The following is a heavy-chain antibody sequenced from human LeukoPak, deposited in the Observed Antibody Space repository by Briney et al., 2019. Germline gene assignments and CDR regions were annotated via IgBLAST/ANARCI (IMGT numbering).Heavy chain of an antibody. Sequence: GGSLRLSCAASGFTFSSYGMSWVRQAPGKGLEWVSAISGSGGSTYYADSVKGRFTISRDNSKNTLYLQMNSLRAEDTAVYYCAKDLRSGFYDILTGYDHDYWGQGTLVTVSS. CDR3: AKDLRSGFYDILTGYDHDY. CDR2: ISGSGGST. J-gene: IGHJ4*02. V-gene: IGHV3-23*01. CDR1: GFTFSSYG. D-gene: IGHD3-9*01.